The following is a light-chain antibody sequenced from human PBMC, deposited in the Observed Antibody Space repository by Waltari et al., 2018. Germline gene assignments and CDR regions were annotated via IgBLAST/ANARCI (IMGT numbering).Light chain of an antibody. Sequence: QSALTQPASVSGSPGQSITISCTGTSSEVGGYNYVSWYQQHPDKAPKLMIYDVNNRASGVSNRFSGSKSGNTASLTISGLQAEDEADYYCSSYTSSITLFGGGTKLTVL. V-gene: IGLV2-14*03. J-gene: IGLJ2*01. CDR3: SSYTSSITL. CDR1: SSEVGGYNY. CDR2: DVN.